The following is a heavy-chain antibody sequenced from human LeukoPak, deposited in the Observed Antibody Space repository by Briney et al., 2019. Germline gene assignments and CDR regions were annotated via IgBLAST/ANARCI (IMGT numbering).Heavy chain of an antibody. CDR3: ARDPYNGSYGDDYYYYMDV. CDR1: GFTFSSYG. V-gene: IGHV3-33*05. CDR2: ISYDGSSE. J-gene: IGHJ6*03. Sequence: GGSLRLSCVGSGFTFSSYGIHWVRQLPGKGPEWVAIISYDGSSEFYADSVKGRFKISRDNSKNTVNLQMNSLRAEDTAVYYCARDPYNGSYGDDYYYYMDVWGKGTTVTISS. D-gene: IGHD1-26*01.